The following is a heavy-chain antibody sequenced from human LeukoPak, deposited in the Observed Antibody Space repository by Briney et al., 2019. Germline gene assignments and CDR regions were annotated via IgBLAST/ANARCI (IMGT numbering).Heavy chain of an antibody. J-gene: IGHJ4*02. CDR2: IYNSGTT. D-gene: IGHD5-24*01. CDR3: AKSFSETERATITAY. V-gene: IGHV4-59*01. CDR1: GGSISSNF. Sequence: SETLSLTCTVSGGSISSNFWSWIRQPPGKGLEYIGYIYNSGTTNYNPSLKSRVTISVDTSKNQFSLKLSSVTAADTAIYYCAKSFSETERATITAYWGQGTLVTVSS.